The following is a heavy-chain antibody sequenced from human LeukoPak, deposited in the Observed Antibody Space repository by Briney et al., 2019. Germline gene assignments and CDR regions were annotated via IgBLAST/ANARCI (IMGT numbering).Heavy chain of an antibody. D-gene: IGHD3-22*01. CDR1: GYSFTSYW. CDR3: ARSSYYYDSSGYYYY. J-gene: IGHJ4*02. CDR2: IYPGDSDT. Sequence: GESLKISCKGSGYSFTSYWTGWVRQMPGKGLEWMGIIYPGDSDTRYSPSFQGQVTISADKSISTAYLQWSSLKASDTAMYYCARSSYYYDSSGYYYYWGQGTLVTVSS. V-gene: IGHV5-51*01.